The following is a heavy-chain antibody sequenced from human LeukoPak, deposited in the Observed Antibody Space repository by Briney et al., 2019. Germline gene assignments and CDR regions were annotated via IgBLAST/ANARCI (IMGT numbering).Heavy chain of an antibody. CDR3: ARDSSSSSGEFGY. J-gene: IGHJ4*02. CDR2: MNPNSGNT. D-gene: IGHD6-6*01. CDR1: GYTFTSYD. Sequence: ASVKVSCKASGYTFTSYDINWVRQATGQGLEWMGWMNPNSGNTGYAQKFQGRVTITRNTSISTAYMELSSLRSEDTAVYYCARDSSSSSGEFGYWGQGTLVTVSS. V-gene: IGHV1-8*03.